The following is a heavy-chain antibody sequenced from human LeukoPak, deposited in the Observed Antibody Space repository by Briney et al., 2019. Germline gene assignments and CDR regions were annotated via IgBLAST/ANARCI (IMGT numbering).Heavy chain of an antibody. D-gene: IGHD4-17*01. CDR1: GGSISSGDHY. Sequence: SETLSLTCTVSGGSISSGDHYWSWIRQPPGKGLEWIGYIYYSGSTYYNPSLKSRVTISVDASKNQFSLKLSSVTAADTAVYYCARTSGYGDYYWGQGTLVTVSS. V-gene: IGHV4-30-4*01. CDR2: IYYSGST. CDR3: ARTSGYGDYY. J-gene: IGHJ4*02.